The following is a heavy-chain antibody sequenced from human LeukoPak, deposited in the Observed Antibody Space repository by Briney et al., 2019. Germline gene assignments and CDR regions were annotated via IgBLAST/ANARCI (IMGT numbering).Heavy chain of an antibody. CDR1: GGAVSSGSYY. V-gene: IGHV4-61*01. D-gene: IGHD5-24*01. Sequence: SGTLSLTCSVSGGAVSSGSYYWSWIQQPPGKGLEWSGYIYYSGSTNYNPSLKSRVTISVDTSKNQFSLKLSSVTAADTAVYYCAARYNTLKYYFDYWGQGTLVTVSS. CDR3: AARYNTLKYYFDY. CDR2: IYYSGST. J-gene: IGHJ4*02.